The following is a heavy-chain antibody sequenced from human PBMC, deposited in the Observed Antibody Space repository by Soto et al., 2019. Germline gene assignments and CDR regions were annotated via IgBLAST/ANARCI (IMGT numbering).Heavy chain of an antibody. CDR2: ISASGGLK. D-gene: IGHD1-26*01. Sequence: EVQLSESGGDLRQPGGSQRLSCAASGFTVTNYAMTWVRQTPGKGLEWVSGISASGGLKYYADSVQGRFTVSRDNSKNILYLQMDNLRDEDTALYYCAREVGAPSGWLDPWGQGTQVTVSS. J-gene: IGHJ5*02. V-gene: IGHV3-23*01. CDR1: GFTVTNYA. CDR3: AREVGAPSGWLDP.